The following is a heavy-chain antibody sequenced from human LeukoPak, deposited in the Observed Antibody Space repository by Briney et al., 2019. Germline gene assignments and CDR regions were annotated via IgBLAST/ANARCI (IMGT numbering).Heavy chain of an antibody. CDR1: GGSFSGYY. D-gene: IGHD3-10*01. Sequence: PSETLSLTCAVYGGSFSGYYWSWIRQPPGKGLEWIGEINHSGSTNYNPSLKSRVTISVDTSKNQFSLKLSSVTAADTAVYYCARRRITMVRGVFDYWGQGTLVTVSS. CDR2: INHSGST. CDR3: ARRRITMVRGVFDY. V-gene: IGHV4-34*01. J-gene: IGHJ4*02.